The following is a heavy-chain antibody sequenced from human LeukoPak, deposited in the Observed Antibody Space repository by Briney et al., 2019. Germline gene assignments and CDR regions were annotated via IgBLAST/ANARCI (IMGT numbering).Heavy chain of an antibody. CDR3: ARTYDSSGYYYLFDY. J-gene: IGHJ4*02. CDR1: GYTFTSYG. V-gene: IGHV1-18*01. D-gene: IGHD3-22*01. Sequence: GASVKVSCKASGYTFTSYGISWVRQAPGQGLEWMGWISAYNGNTNYAQKLPGRVTMTTDTSTSTAYMELRSLRSDDTAVYYCARTYDSSGYYYLFDYWGQGTLVTVSS. CDR2: ISAYNGNT.